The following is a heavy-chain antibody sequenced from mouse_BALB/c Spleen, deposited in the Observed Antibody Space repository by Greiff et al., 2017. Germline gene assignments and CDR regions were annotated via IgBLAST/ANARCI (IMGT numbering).Heavy chain of an antibody. CDR2: IWSGGST. D-gene: IGHD1-2*01. Sequence: VKLMESGPGLVQPSQSLSITCTVSGFSLTSYGVHWVRQSPGKGLEWLGVIWSGGSTDYNAAFISRLSISKDNSKSQVFFKMNSLQANDTAIYYCARNGAHYYGTGAMDYWGQGTSVTVSS. J-gene: IGHJ4*01. V-gene: IGHV2-2*02. CDR3: ARNGAHYYGTGAMDY. CDR1: GFSLTSYG.